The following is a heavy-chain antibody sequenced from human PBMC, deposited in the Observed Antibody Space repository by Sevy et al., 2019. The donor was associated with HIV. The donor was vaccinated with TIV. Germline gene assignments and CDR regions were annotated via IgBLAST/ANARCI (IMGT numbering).Heavy chain of an antibody. Sequence: GSLRLSCAASGFTFSSYSMNWVRQAPGKGLEWVSYISSSSSIIYYADSVKGRFTISRDNAKNSLYLQMNSLRDEDTAVYFCARDIPDTSDFDYWGQGTLVTVSS. CDR1: GFTFSSYS. D-gene: IGHD5-18*01. J-gene: IGHJ4*02. V-gene: IGHV3-48*02. CDR3: ARDIPDTSDFDY. CDR2: ISSSSSII.